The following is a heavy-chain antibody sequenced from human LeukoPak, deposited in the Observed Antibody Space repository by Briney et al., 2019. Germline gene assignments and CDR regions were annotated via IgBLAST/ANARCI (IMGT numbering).Heavy chain of an antibody. D-gene: IGHD2-2*01. CDR2: IYYSGST. J-gene: IGHJ4*02. Sequence: SETLSLTCTVSGGSISSYYWSWIRQPPGKGLEWIGYIYYSGSTYYNPSLKSRVTISVDTSKNQFSLKLSSVTAADTAVYYCATDRIGYQLSDYWGQGTLVTVSS. V-gene: IGHV4-59*04. CDR1: GGSISSYY. CDR3: ATDRIGYQLSDY.